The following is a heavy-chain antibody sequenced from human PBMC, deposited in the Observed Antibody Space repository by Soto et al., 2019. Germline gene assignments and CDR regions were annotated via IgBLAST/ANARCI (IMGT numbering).Heavy chain of an antibody. J-gene: IGHJ6*04. CDR1: GGTFSSYT. CDR2: IIPILGIA. V-gene: IGHV1-69*02. CDR3: ARVRCSSTSCYPSSPDV. Sequence: ASVKVSCKASGGTFSSYTISWVRQAPGQGLEWMGRIIPILGIANYAQKFQGRVTITADKSTSTAYMELSSMRSEDTAVYYCARVRCSSTSCYPSSPDVWGKGTTVTVSS. D-gene: IGHD2-2*01.